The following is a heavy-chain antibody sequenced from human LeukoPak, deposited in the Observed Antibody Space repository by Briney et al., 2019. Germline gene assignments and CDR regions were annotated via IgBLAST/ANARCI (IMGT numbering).Heavy chain of an antibody. D-gene: IGHD2-15*01. CDR2: INHSGST. Sequence: PSETLSLTCAVYGGSFSGYYWSWIRQPPGKGLEWIGEINHSGSTNYNPSLKSRVTISVDTSKNQFSLQLNSVTPEDTAVYYCARGDRCSGGSCYYYYMDVWGKGTTVTVSS. CDR3: ARGDRCSGGSCYYYYMDV. V-gene: IGHV4-34*01. CDR1: GGSFSGYY. J-gene: IGHJ6*03.